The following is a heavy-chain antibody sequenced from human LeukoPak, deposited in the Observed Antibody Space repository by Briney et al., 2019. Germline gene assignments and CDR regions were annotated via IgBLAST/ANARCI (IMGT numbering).Heavy chain of an antibody. CDR2: ISGSGAGT. Sequence: PGGSVRLSCAVSGVIFSNYAMAWVRQAPGKGLEWVSTISGSGAGTYYAGSVKGRYTISRDNSKNTVFLQMNSLRAEDTAVYYCAKFAGDSSGLYSYFDYWGQGTLVTVAS. CDR1: GVIFSNYA. V-gene: IGHV3-23*01. CDR3: AKFAGDSSGLYSYFDY. J-gene: IGHJ4*02. D-gene: IGHD6-19*01.